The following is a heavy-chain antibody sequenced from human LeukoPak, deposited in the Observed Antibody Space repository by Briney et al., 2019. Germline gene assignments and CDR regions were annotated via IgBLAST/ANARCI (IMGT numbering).Heavy chain of an antibody. CDR2: IYHSGST. CDR3: ARGGGVHYYYYYMDV. Sequence: SETLSLTCTVSAYSISSGFYWGWIRQPPGKGLEWIGSIYHSGSTYYNPSLKSRVTISVDTSKNQFSLKLSSVTAADTAVYYCARGGGVHYYYYYMDVWGKGTTVTISS. CDR1: AYSISSGFY. D-gene: IGHD1-26*01. J-gene: IGHJ6*03. V-gene: IGHV4-38-2*02.